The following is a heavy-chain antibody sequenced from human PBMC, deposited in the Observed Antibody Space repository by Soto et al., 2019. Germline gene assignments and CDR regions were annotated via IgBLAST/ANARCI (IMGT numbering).Heavy chain of an antibody. D-gene: IGHD2-2*01. CDR2: IYYSGST. Sequence: QVQLQESGPGLVKPSETLSLTCTVSGGSISSYYWSWIRQPPGKGLEWIGYIYYSGSTNYNPSLKSRVTISVDTSKNQFSLKLSSVTAADTAVYYCARSAPHSSTSLDYWGQGTLVTVSS. CDR3: ARSAPHSSTSLDY. V-gene: IGHV4-59*01. J-gene: IGHJ4*02. CDR1: GGSISSYY.